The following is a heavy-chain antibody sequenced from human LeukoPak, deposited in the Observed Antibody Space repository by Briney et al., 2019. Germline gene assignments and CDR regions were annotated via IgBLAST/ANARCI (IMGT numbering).Heavy chain of an antibody. CDR3: ARDHSGSYFWYFDY. Sequence: SETLSLTCTVSGGSISSYYWSWIRQPPGKGLEWIGYIYYSGSTNYNPSLKSRVTISVATSKNQFSLKLSSVTAADTAVYYCARDHSGSYFWYFDYWGQGTLVTVSS. V-gene: IGHV4-59*01. CDR1: GGSISSYY. D-gene: IGHD1-26*01. J-gene: IGHJ4*02. CDR2: IYYSGST.